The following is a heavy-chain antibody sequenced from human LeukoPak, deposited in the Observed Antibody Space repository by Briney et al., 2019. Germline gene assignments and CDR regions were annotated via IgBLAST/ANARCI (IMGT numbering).Heavy chain of an antibody. J-gene: IGHJ4*02. CDR3: ARPNYDILTGYFHYFDY. V-gene: IGHV4-39*01. CDR2: ICYSGST. D-gene: IGHD3-9*01. Sequence: SEALSLTCTVSGGSISSSSYYWGWIRQPPGKGLEWIGSICYSGSTYYNPSLKSRVTISVDTSKNQFSLKLSSVTAADTAVYYCARPNYDILTGYFHYFDYWGQGALVTVSS. CDR1: GGSISSSSYY.